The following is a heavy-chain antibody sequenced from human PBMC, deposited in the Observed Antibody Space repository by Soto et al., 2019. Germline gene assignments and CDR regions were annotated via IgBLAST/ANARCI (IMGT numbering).Heavy chain of an antibody. V-gene: IGHV3-13*05. J-gene: IGHJ6*02. CDR1: GFTFSSYD. CDR2: IGTAGDP. CDR3: ARGSPSRNSATYYYGMDV. D-gene: IGHD1-26*01. Sequence: EVQLVESGGGLVQPGGSLRLSCAASGFTFSSYDMHWVRQATGKGLEWVSAIGTAGDPYYPGSVKGRFTISRENAKNSLYLQMNSLRAGDTAVYYCARGSPSRNSATYYYGMDVWGQGTTVTVSS.